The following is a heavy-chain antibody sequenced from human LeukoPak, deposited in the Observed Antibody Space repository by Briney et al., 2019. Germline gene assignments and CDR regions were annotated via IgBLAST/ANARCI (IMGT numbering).Heavy chain of an antibody. CDR3: ARGGYDSSGYQKNFQH. D-gene: IGHD3-22*01. V-gene: IGHV5-51*01. J-gene: IGHJ1*01. CDR2: IYPGDSDT. CDR1: GYRFTSYW. Sequence: GESLKISCKCSGYRFTSYWIGWVRQMPGKGLEWMGIIYPGDSDTRYSPSFQGQVTISADKSISTAYLQWSSLKASDTAMYYCARGGYDSSGYQKNFQHWGQGTLVTVSS.